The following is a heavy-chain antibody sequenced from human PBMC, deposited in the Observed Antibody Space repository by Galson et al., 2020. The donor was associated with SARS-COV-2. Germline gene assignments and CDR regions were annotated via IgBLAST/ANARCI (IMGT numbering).Heavy chain of an antibody. CDR3: ARDQYGSGSYYTY. V-gene: IGHV3-30*04. CDR2: ISYDGSNK. D-gene: IGHD3-10*01. J-gene: IGHJ4*02. Sequence: GESLKISCAASGFTFSSYAMHWVRQAPGKGLEWVAVISYDGSNKYYADSVKGRFTISRDNSKNTLYLQMNSLRAEDTAVYYCARDQYGSGSYYTYWGQGTLVTVSS. CDR1: GFTFSSYA.